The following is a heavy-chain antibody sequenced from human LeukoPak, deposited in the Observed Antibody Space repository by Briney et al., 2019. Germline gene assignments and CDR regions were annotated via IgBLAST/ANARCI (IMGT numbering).Heavy chain of an antibody. D-gene: IGHD2-15*01. Sequence: GGSLRLSCAASGFTFSSYAMSWVRQAPGKGLERVSAISGSGGSTYYADSVKGRSTISRDNSHNTLYLQMNSLRAEDTALYYCAKGVGYCGGGSCYEGVNWGQGTLVTVSS. CDR1: GFTFSSYA. CDR2: ISGSGGST. CDR3: AKGVGYCGGGSCYEGVN. V-gene: IGHV3-23*01. J-gene: IGHJ4*02.